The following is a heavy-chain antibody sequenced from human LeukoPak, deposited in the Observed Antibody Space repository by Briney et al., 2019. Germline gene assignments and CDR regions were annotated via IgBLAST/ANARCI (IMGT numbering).Heavy chain of an antibody. V-gene: IGHV1-69*05. Sequence: ASVKVYCKASGGTFSSYAISWVRQAPGQGLEWMGGIIPIFGTANYAQKFQGRVTITTDESTSTAYMELSSLRSEDTAVYYCARRGYCSSTSCSPFDPWGQGTLVTVSS. J-gene: IGHJ5*02. CDR2: IIPIFGTA. CDR1: GGTFSSYA. D-gene: IGHD2-2*01. CDR3: ARRGYCSSTSCSPFDP.